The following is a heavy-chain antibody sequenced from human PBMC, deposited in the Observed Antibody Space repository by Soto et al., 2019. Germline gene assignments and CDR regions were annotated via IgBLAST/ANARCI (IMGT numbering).Heavy chain of an antibody. Sequence: EVQLVESGGGLVQPVVSLRLSCAASGFTVSSNYMSWVRQAPGKGLEWVSVIYSGGSTYYADSVKGRFTISRDNSKNTLYLQMNSLRAEDTAVYYCARDEVGCSGGSCYRYFDYWGQGTLVTVSS. CDR2: IYSGGST. D-gene: IGHD2-15*01. CDR3: ARDEVGCSGGSCYRYFDY. V-gene: IGHV3-66*01. CDR1: GFTVSSNY. J-gene: IGHJ4*02.